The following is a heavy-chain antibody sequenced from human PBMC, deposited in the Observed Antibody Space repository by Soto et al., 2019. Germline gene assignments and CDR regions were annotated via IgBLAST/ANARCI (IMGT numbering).Heavy chain of an antibody. J-gene: IGHJ6*03. CDR3: AREPGVELPPLLHYYYYMDV. Sequence: GGSLRLSCAASGFTFSSYWMSWVRQAPGKGLEWVANIKQDGSEKYYVDSVKGRFTISRDNAKNSLYLQMNSLRAEDTAVYYCAREPGVELPPLLHYYYYMDVWGKGTTVTVSS. CDR2: IKQDGSEK. CDR1: GFTFSSYW. D-gene: IGHD1-7*01. V-gene: IGHV3-7*01.